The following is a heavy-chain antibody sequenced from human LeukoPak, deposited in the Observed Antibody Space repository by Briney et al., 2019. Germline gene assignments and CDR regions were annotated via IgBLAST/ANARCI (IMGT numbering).Heavy chain of an antibody. CDR2: ISGDGGST. D-gene: IGHD3-3*01. Sequence: GGSLRLSCAASGFTFDDYAMHWIRQAPGKGLEWVSLISGDGGSTYYADSVKGRFTISRDNSKNSLYLQMNSLRTEDTALYYCAKDISNYDFWSGFYTWGQGTLVTVSS. J-gene: IGHJ5*02. CDR1: GFTFDDYA. V-gene: IGHV3-43*02. CDR3: AKDISNYDFWSGFYT.